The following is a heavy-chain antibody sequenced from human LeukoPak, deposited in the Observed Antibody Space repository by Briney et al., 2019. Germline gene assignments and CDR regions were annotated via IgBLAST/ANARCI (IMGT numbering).Heavy chain of an antibody. V-gene: IGHV3-30*02. D-gene: IGHD2-8*02. Sequence: GGSLRLSCAASGFSFSSNGIHWVRQAPGKGLEWVSFIQTGGDPKYYADSVRGRFTISRDNSKKTCSLQMDSLRVKDTATYYCAREASTEIIGGMDVRGQGTTVTVTS. CDR2: IQTGGDPK. CDR1: GFSFSSNG. CDR3: AREASTEIIGGMDV. J-gene: IGHJ6*02.